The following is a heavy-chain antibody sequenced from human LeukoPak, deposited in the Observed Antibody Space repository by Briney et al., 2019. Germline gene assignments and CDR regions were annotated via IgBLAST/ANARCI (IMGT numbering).Heavy chain of an antibody. D-gene: IGHD5-12*01. CDR2: INHSGST. V-gene: IGHV4-34*01. CDR1: GGSFSEYY. J-gene: IGHJ4*02. Sequence: SETLSLTCAVHGGSFSEYYWSWIRQPPGKGLEWIGEINHSGSTNYNPSLKSRVTISVDTSKNQFSLKLSSVTAADTAVYYCARGVEMATISRGTPFDCRGQGTLVAVSS. CDR3: ARGVEMATISRGTPFDC.